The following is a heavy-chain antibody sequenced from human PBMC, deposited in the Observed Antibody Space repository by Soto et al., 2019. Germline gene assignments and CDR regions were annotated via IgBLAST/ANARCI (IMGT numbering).Heavy chain of an antibody. CDR1: GFTFSSYW. CDR3: ARDRLFHSGNYYYMDV. V-gene: IGHV3-7*01. Sequence: EVQLVESGGGLVQPGGSLRLSCAASGFTFSSYWMSWVRQAPGKGLEWVANIKQDGSEKYYVDSVKGRFTISRDNAKNSLYLQMNRLRAEDTAVYYCARDRLFHSGNYYYMDVWGKGTTVTVSS. J-gene: IGHJ6*03. D-gene: IGHD6-25*01. CDR2: IKQDGSEK.